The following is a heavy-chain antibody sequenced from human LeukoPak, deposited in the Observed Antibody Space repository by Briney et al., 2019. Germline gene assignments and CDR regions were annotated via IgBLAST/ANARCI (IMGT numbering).Heavy chain of an antibody. Sequence: SVKVSYKASGGTFSSYAISWVRQAPGQGLEWMGGIIPIFGTANYAQKFQGRVTITADESTSTAYMELSSLRSEDTAVYYCASSKDSSGLSVGAFDIWGQGTMVTVSS. V-gene: IGHV1-69*01. J-gene: IGHJ3*02. CDR3: ASSKDSSGLSVGAFDI. D-gene: IGHD6-19*01. CDR2: IIPIFGTA. CDR1: GGTFSSYA.